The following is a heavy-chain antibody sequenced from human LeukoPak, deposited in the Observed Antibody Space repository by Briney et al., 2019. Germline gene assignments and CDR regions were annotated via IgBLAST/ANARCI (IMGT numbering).Heavy chain of an antibody. CDR3: ARAASWDYDTLTDY. CDR1: GFTFSSYA. V-gene: IGHV3-30*01. CDR2: ISYDGSNK. D-gene: IGHD3-9*01. J-gene: IGHJ4*02. Sequence: GRSLRLSCAASGFTFSSYAMHWVRQAPGKGLEWVAVISYDGSNKYYADSVKGRFTISRDNSKNTLYLQMNSLRAEDTAVYYCARAASWDYDTLTDYGGRGPVVPVSS.